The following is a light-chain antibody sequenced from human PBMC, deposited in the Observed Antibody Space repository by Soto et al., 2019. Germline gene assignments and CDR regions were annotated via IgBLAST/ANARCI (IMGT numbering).Light chain of an antibody. J-gene: IGKJ5*01. Sequence: EIVLTQSPATLSVSPWERATLSCRASQSVSSNLAWYQQKPGQAPRLLIYGASTRATGIPARFSGCGSGTEFTLTISSLQSEDFAVYYCQQYNNWPTITFGQGTRLEIK. CDR1: QSVSSN. CDR2: GAS. CDR3: QQYNNWPTIT. V-gene: IGKV3-15*01.